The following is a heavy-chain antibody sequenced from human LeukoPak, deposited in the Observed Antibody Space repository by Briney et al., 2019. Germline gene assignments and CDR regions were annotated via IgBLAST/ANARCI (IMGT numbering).Heavy chain of an antibody. V-gene: IGHV3-49*04. CDR1: GFTFGEYA. D-gene: IGHD2-15*01. CDR3: TTGIKTADH. J-gene: IGHJ4*02. Sequence: PGRSLRLSCTTSGFTFGEYAMSWVRQVPGKGLEWVGFIRSKPYGGTTEYAASVKGRFTISRDDSKSIAYLQMNSLKTEDTAVYYCTTGIKTADHWGQGTLVTVS. CDR2: IRSKPYGGTT.